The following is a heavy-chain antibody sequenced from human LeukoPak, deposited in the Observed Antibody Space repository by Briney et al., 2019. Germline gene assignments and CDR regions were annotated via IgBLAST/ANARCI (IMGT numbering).Heavy chain of an antibody. CDR3: ARVTKKTVYHTLDY. CDR1: GASISDYF. CDR2: IDTSGTA. J-gene: IGHJ4*02. V-gene: IGHV4-4*07. Sequence: SETLSLTCTVSGASISDYFWNWIRQPAGRGLEWIGRIDTSGTAKYNSSLKSRVTISVDTSKNQFSLRLSSAAAADTAIYYCARVTKKTVYHTLDYWGQGILVTVSS. D-gene: IGHD2-2*01.